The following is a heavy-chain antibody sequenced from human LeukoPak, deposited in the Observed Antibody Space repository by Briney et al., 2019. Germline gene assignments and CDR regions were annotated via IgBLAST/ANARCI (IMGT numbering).Heavy chain of an antibody. CDR2: IWYDGSNK. D-gene: IGHD3-22*01. CDR1: GFTFSSYG. J-gene: IGHJ4*02. CDR3: ARGHYYDSSGYSDFDY. Sequence: PGGSLRLSCAAPGFTFSSYGMHWVRQAPGKGLEWVAVIWYDGSNKYYADSVKGRFTISRDNSKNTLYLQMNSLRAEDTAVYYCARGHYYDSSGYSDFDYWGQGTLVTVSS. V-gene: IGHV3-33*01.